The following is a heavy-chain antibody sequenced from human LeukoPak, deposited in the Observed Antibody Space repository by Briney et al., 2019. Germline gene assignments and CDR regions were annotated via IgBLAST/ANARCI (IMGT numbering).Heavy chain of an antibody. CDR3: ATVGSGYDYYYYYYMDV. CDR1: GYTLTELS. CDR2: FDPEDGET. Sequence: ASVKVSCKVSGYTLTELSMDWVRQAPGKGLEWMGGFDPEDGETIYAQKFQGRVTMTEDTSTDTAYMELSSLRSEDTAVYYCATVGSGYDYYYYYYMDVWGKGTTVTISS. V-gene: IGHV1-24*01. J-gene: IGHJ6*03. D-gene: IGHD5-12*01.